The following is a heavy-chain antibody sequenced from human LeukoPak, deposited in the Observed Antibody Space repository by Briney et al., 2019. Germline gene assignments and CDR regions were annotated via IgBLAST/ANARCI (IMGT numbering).Heavy chain of an antibody. CDR2: IKSDGGVT. J-gene: IGHJ4*02. CDR3: ARDHDAVGTTIDH. Sequence: GGSLKLSCEASGFTFTSYWMHWVRQAPGEGLVWVSRIKSDGGVTWYADSVKGRFTISRDNAKNMLYLQMNSLRDEDTAVYFCARDHDAVGTTIDHWGQGTLVTVSS. V-gene: IGHV3-74*01. D-gene: IGHD1-14*01. CDR1: GFTFTSYW.